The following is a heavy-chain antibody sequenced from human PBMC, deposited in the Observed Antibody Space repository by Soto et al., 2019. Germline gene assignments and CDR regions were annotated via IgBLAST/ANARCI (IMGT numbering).Heavy chain of an antibody. CDR2: ISAYNGNT. J-gene: IGHJ4*02. CDR3: ARDGYYDSRFDY. D-gene: IGHD3-22*01. V-gene: IGHV1-18*01. Sequence: ASVKFSCTASGYTFTSYGISWVRQAPGQGLEWMGWISAYNGNTNYAQKLQGRVTMTTDTSTSTAYMELRSLRSDDTAVYYCARDGYYDSRFDYWGQGTLVTVSS. CDR1: GYTFTSYG.